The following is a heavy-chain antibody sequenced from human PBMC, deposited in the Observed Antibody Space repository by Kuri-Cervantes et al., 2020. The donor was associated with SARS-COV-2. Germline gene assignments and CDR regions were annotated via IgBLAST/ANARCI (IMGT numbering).Heavy chain of an antibody. CDR1: GGSVSRGSYY. Sequence: GSLRLSCTVSGGSVSRGSYYWSWIRQPPGKGLEWIGYIYYSGSANYNPSLKSRVTISVDTSKNQFSLKLSSVTAADTAVYYCANYDYSTLYFDYWGQGTLVTVSS. D-gene: IGHD4-11*01. CDR3: ANYDYSTLYFDY. V-gene: IGHV4-61*01. CDR2: IYYSGSA. J-gene: IGHJ4*02.